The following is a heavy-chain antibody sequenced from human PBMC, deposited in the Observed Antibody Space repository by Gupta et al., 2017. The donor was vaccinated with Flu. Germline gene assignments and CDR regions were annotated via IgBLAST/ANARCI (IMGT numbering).Heavy chain of an antibody. CDR2: IGTAGDT. D-gene: IGHD3-10*01. V-gene: IGHV3-13*04. Sequence: EVQLVESGGGLVQPGGSLRLSCAASGFTFSSYDMHWVRQATGKGLEWVSAIGTAGDTYYPGSVKGRFTISRENAKNSLYLQMNSLRAGDTAVYYCARTPTPYGSGSYEVYFDYWGQGTLVTVSS. J-gene: IGHJ4*02. CDR3: ARTPTPYGSGSYEVYFDY. CDR1: GFTFSSYD.